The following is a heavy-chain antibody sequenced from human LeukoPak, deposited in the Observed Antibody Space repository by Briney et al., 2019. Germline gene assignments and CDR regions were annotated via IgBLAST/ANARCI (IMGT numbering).Heavy chain of an antibody. V-gene: IGHV5-51*01. CDR3: ARRQGCSSSSCPPDY. CDR1: GYSFTTYW. J-gene: IGHJ4*02. D-gene: IGHD2-2*01. Sequence: GESLKISCRGSGYSFTTYWIGWVRQMPGKGLEWMGIIYPGDSDTRYTPSFQGQVTMSADKSINTAYLQWTSLRASDTAMHYFARRQGCSSSSCPPDYWGQGTLVTVSP. CDR2: IYPGDSDT.